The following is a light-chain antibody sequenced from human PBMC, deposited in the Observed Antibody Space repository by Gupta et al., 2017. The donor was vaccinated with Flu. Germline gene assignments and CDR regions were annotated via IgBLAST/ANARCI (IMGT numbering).Light chain of an antibody. CDR2: HAA. V-gene: IGKV3-11*01. J-gene: IGKJ4*01. Sequence: SPATLSVSPGERATLTCRASQSVSSYLEWYQQKPGQAPRLLIYHAANRANSIPDRFSGRGSETDFTLTISSREAEDFAVYYWQYRSKWYTFGGGTKVEIK. CDR3: QYRSKWYT. CDR1: QSVSSY.